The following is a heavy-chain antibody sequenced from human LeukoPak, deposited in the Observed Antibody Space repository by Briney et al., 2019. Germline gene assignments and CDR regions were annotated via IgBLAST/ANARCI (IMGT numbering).Heavy chain of an antibody. J-gene: IGHJ4*02. CDR3: ARDHDYGDYEGPAAFDY. D-gene: IGHD4-17*01. CDR1: GFTFTDYC. Sequence: ASVKVSCKALGFTFTDYCMHWLRQAPGQGLEWMGEMSPSGGRTSYAQKFQGRVTMTRDTSTSTVYMELTSLSSEDTAVYYCARDHDYGDYEGPAAFDYWGPGTLVTVSS. CDR2: MSPSGGRT. V-gene: IGHV1-46*01.